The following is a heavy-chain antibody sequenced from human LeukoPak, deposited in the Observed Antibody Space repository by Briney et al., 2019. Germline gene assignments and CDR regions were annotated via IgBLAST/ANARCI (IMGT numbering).Heavy chain of an antibody. V-gene: IGHV6-1*01. J-gene: IGHJ6*02. Sequence: SQTLSLTCAISGDSVSSNSAAWNWIRQSPSRGLEWLGRTYYRSKWYNDYAVSVKSRITINPDTSKNQFSLQLNSATPEDTAVYYCARDSCSSTSCYHTPHYYYGMDVWGQGTTVTVSS. CDR3: ARDSCSSTSCYHTPHYYYGMDV. D-gene: IGHD2-2*01. CDR2: TYYRSKWYN. CDR1: GDSVSSNSAA.